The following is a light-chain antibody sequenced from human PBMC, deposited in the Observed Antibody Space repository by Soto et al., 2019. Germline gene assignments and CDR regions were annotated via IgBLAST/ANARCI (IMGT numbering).Light chain of an antibody. V-gene: IGLV2-8*01. CDR3: SSYAGSNNLGV. Sequence: QSALTQPPSASGSPGQSVTISCTGTSSDVGGYDYVSWYQQHPGKAPKLIIYEVSKRPSGVPDRFSGSKSGNTASLTVSGVQAEDEADYYCSSYAGSNNLGVFGTGTKLTVL. CDR1: SSDVGGYDY. J-gene: IGLJ1*01. CDR2: EVS.